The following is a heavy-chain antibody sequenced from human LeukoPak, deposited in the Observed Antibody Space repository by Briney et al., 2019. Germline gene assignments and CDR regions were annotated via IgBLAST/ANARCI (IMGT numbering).Heavy chain of an antibody. V-gene: IGHV3-11*01. CDR1: GFTFTNYY. Sequence: GGSLRLTCAASGFTFTNYYMSWIRQAPGKGLEWISHISSDGSTIDYADSVKGRFTISRDNAKNSLYLQMNRLRAEDTAVYYCAREHSTGYYWGQGTLVTVSS. CDR2: ISSDGSTI. CDR3: AREHSTGYY. J-gene: IGHJ4*02. D-gene: IGHD2-8*02.